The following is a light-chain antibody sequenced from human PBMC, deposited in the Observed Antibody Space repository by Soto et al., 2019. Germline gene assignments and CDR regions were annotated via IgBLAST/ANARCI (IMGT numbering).Light chain of an antibody. Sequence: EIVLTQSPGTLSLCPGERATLSCRASQSVISSYLAWYQQKPGQAPRLLIYGASSRATGIPDRFTGSGSGTDFTLTIDGLEPEDFALYYCQQYGSSSSWAFGQGTKVDIK. CDR3: QQYGSSSSWA. J-gene: IGKJ1*01. V-gene: IGKV3-20*01. CDR1: QSVISSY. CDR2: GAS.